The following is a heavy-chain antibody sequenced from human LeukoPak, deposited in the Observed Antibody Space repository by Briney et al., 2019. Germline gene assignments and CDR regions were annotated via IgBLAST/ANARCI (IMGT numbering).Heavy chain of an antibody. CDR1: GFTVSNTY. CDR3: ARPYSSSWYRSYYHYYGMDV. D-gene: IGHD6-13*01. V-gene: IGHV3-53*01. J-gene: IGHJ6*02. CDR2: IYSGGGT. Sequence: HPGGSLRLSCAASGFTVSNTYMSWVRQAPGKGLEWVSLIYSGGGTYSADSVKGRFTISRDISKNTLYLQMNSLRAEDTAVYYCARPYSSSWYRSYYHYYGMDVWGQGTTVTVSS.